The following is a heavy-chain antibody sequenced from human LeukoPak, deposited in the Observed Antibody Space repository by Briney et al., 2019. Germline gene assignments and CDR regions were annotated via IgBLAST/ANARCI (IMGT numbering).Heavy chain of an antibody. V-gene: IGHV3-30*02. CDR1: GFTFSNYG. J-gene: IGHJ6*03. CDR2: IQYDGINK. Sequence: PGGSLRLSCVASGFTFSNYGINWVRQAPGKGLEWVTFIQYDGINKDYADSVKGRFTISRDNSKNTLYLQMNSLRAEDTAVYYCAGSLASSGSYFVYYMDVWGKGTTVTISS. CDR3: AGSLASSGSYFVYYMDV. D-gene: IGHD3-10*01.